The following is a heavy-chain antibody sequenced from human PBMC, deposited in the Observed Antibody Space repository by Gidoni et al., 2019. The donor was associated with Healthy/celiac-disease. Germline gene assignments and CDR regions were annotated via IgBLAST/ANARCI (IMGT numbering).Heavy chain of an antibody. D-gene: IGHD2-2*02. CDR1: GYSFTSYW. Sequence: EVQLVQSGAEVKKPGESLKISCTGSGYSFTSYWIGWVRQMPGKGLEWMGIIYPGDSDTRYSPSFQGQVTISADKSISTAYLQWSSLKASDTAMYYCARRGGYCSSTSCYTYYGMDVWGQGTTVTVSS. CDR2: IYPGDSDT. CDR3: ARRGGYCSSTSCYTYYGMDV. V-gene: IGHV5-51*01. J-gene: IGHJ6*02.